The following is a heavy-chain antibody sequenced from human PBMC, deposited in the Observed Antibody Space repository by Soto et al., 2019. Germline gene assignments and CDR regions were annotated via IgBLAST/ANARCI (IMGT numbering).Heavy chain of an antibody. J-gene: IGHJ4*02. CDR1: GGSISTYY. V-gene: IGHV4-30-4*01. D-gene: IGHD1-26*01. Sequence: SETLSLTCSVSGGSISTYYWSWIRQPPGKGLEWIGYIYYSGSTYYNPSLKSRVTISVDTSKNQFSLKLSSVTAADTAVYYCAREPTVWGQGTLVTVSS. CDR2: IYYSGST. CDR3: AREPTV.